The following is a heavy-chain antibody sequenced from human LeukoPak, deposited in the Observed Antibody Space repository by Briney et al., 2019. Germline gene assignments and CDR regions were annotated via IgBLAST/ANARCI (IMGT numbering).Heavy chain of an antibody. Sequence: GGSLRLSCAASGFTFSLYSITWVRQTPGRGLEGVSSISSSGSYIYYADSVKGRFTVSRDNAKNSLSLQMNSLRAEDTAVYYCARGGHDGTYYLSYWGQGTLVTVSS. D-gene: IGHD1-26*01. V-gene: IGHV3-21*01. CDR2: ISSSGSYI. CDR3: ARGGHDGTYYLSY. J-gene: IGHJ4*02. CDR1: GFTFSLYS.